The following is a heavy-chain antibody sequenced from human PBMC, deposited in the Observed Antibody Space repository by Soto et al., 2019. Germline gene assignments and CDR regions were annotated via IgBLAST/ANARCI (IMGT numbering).Heavy chain of an antibody. CDR2: IYYSGST. Sequence: SETLSLTCTVSGGSISSYYWSWIRQPPGKGLEWIGYIYYSGSTNYNPSLKSRVTISVDTSKNQFSLKLSSVTAADTAVYYCARGGTIFGVVIIPGDYYYMDVWGKGTTVTVSS. D-gene: IGHD3-3*01. V-gene: IGHV4-59*01. J-gene: IGHJ6*03. CDR3: ARGGTIFGVVIIPGDYYYMDV. CDR1: GGSISSYY.